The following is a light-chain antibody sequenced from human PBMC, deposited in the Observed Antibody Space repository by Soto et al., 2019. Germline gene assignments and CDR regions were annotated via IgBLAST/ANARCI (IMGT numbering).Light chain of an antibody. CDR2: RNN. CDR3: AAWDDSLSAVYV. J-gene: IGLJ1*01. CDR1: SSNIGSNY. V-gene: IGLV1-47*01. Sequence: QSALTQPPSASGTPGQRVTISCSGSSSNIGSNYVYWYQQLPGTAPKLLIYRNNQRPSGVPDRFSGSMSGTSASLAISGLRSADEADYYCAAWDDSLSAVYVFGTGTKVTVL.